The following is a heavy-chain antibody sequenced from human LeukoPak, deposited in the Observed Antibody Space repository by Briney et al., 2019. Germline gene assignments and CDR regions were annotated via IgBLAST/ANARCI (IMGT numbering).Heavy chain of an antibody. V-gene: IGHV4-38-2*02. Sequence: PSETLSLTCAVSGYSIRSGYYWGWIRQPPGKGLEWIGSIYHSGSTYYNPSLKRRVTISVDTSKNQFSLKLSSVTAADTAVCYCARDIRSPLSTAGYCSRTSCYGEDNWFDPWGQGTLVTVSS. CDR3: ARDIRSPLSTAGYCSRTSCYGEDNWFDP. CDR1: GYSIRSGYY. CDR2: IYHSGST. D-gene: IGHD2-2*01. J-gene: IGHJ5*02.